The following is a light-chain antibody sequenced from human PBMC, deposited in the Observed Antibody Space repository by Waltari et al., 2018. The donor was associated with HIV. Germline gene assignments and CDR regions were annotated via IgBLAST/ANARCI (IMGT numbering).Light chain of an antibody. CDR2: ANT. CDR3: QSYDSRLSGSV. J-gene: IGLJ3*02. Sequence: QSALTQPPSVSGAPGPRVTISCTGTSSNIGTGSDVHWYQQLPGTAPKLLIYANTNRPSGVPDRFSGAKSGNSASLAITGLQAEDGADYYCQSYDSRLSGSVFGGGTKLTVL. CDR1: SSNIGTGSD. V-gene: IGLV1-40*01.